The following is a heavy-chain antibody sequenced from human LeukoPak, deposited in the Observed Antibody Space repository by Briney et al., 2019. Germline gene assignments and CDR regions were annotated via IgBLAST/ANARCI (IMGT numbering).Heavy chain of an antibody. CDR1: GYTFTGYY. V-gene: IGHV1-2*02. J-gene: IGHJ5*02. CDR2: INPNSGGT. D-gene: IGHD5-12*01. Sequence: ASVRVSCKASGYTFTGYYMHWVRQAPGQGLEWMGWINPNSGGTNYAQKFQGRVTMTRDTSISTAYMELSRLRSDDTAVYYCARAGGYSGYDSDWFDPWGQGTLVTVSS. CDR3: ARAGGYSGYDSDWFDP.